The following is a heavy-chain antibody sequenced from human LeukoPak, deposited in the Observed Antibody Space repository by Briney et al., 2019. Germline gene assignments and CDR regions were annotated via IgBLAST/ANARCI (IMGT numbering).Heavy chain of an antibody. D-gene: IGHD2-21*02. J-gene: IGHJ4*02. CDR3: AKDITYCGGDCRDY. Sequence: PGGSLRLSCAASGFTFSSYAMSWVRQAPGKGLEWVSAISGSGGSTYYADSVKGRFTISRGNSKNTLYLQMNSLRAEDTAVYYCAKDITYCGGDCRDYWGQGTLVTVSS. CDR1: GFTFSSYA. CDR2: ISGSGGST. V-gene: IGHV3-23*01.